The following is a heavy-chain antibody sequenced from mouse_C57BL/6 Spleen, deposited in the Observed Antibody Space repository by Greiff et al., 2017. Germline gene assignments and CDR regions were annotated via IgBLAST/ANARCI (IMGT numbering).Heavy chain of an antibody. CDR3: ARGGSSSGWFAY. J-gene: IGHJ3*01. V-gene: IGHV5-4*01. Sequence: DVHLVESGGGLVKPGGSLKLSCAASGFTFSSYAMSWVRQTPEKRLEWVATISDGGSYTYYPDNVKGRFTISRDNAKNNLYLQMSHLKSEDTAMYYCARGGSSSGWFAYWGQGTLVTVSA. CDR2: ISDGGSYT. D-gene: IGHD1-1*01. CDR1: GFTFSSYA.